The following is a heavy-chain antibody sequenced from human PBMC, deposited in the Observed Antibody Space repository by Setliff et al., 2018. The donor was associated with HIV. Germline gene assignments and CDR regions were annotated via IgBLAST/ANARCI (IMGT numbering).Heavy chain of an antibody. CDR1: GFTFNTYA. J-gene: IGHJ4*02. V-gene: IGHV3-23*01. CDR2: IITNGGTT. Sequence: GGSLRLSCAASGFTFNTYAMTWVRQAPGKGLDWVSSIITNGGTTFYSDSVKGRFTISRDDSNNMLYLQMNSLRADDTALYYCARDLTLYKLWGQGTLVTVSS. D-gene: IGHD1-1*01. CDR3: ARDLTLYKL.